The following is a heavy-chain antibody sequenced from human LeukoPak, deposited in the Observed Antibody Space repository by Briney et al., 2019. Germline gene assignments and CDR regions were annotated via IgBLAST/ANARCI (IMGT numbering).Heavy chain of an antibody. CDR3: ARGDNWFDP. V-gene: IGHV1-69*04. CDR1: GGTFSSYA. Sequence: GASVKVSCKASGGTFSSYAISWVRQAPGQGLEWMGRIIPILGIAKNAQKFQGRVTITADKSTSTAYMELSSLRSEDTAVYYCARGDNWFDPWGQGTLVTVSS. J-gene: IGHJ5*02. CDR2: IIPILGIA.